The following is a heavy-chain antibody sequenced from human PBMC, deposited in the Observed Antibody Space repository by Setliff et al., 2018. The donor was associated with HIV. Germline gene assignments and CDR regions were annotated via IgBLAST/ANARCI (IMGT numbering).Heavy chain of an antibody. D-gene: IGHD5-18*01. CDR3: ARAKRVDTATTYFAFADY. Sequence: SVKVSCKASGGTFSSYAISWVRQAPGQGLEWMGGIIPILGIANYAQKFQGRVTITADESTSTAYMELSSLRSEDTAVYYCARAKRVDTATTYFAFADYWGQGTLVTVSS. CDR2: IIPILGIA. J-gene: IGHJ4*02. CDR1: GGTFSSYA. V-gene: IGHV1-69*10.